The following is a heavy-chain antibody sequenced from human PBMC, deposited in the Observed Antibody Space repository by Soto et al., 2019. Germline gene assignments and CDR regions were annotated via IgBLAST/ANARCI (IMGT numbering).Heavy chain of an antibody. J-gene: IGHJ6*02. CDR3: ARAPGVEKGSMDV. CDR1: GFTFSSYD. D-gene: IGHD7-27*01. CDR2: IGTAGDT. Sequence: GGSLRLSCAASGFTFSSYDMHWVRQATGKGLEWVSAIGTAGDTYYPGSVKGRFTISRENAKNSLYLQMNSLRAGDTAVYYCARAPGVEKGSMDVWGQGTTVTVSS. V-gene: IGHV3-13*01.